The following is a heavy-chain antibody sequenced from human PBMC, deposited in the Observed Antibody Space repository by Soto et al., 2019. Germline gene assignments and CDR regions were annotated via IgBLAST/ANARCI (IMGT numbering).Heavy chain of an antibody. Sequence: EVQLLESGGGLVQPGGSLTLSCAASGFTFGSYAMTWVRQAPGKGLESVAGLYGNSGGIQYADSVRGRFTIFRDNSNNIVFLHMRSLRVEVTAVYFCANDAVAGDGLWLMDHWGQGTLVTVSS. CDR3: ANDAVAGDGLWLMDH. CDR1: GFTFGSYA. D-gene: IGHD6-19*01. V-gene: IGHV3-23*01. CDR2: LYGNSGGI. J-gene: IGHJ4*02.